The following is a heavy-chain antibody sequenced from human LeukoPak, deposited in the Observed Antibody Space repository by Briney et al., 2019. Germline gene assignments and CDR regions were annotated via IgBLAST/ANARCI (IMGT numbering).Heavy chain of an antibody. V-gene: IGHV3-21*03. CDR3: ARDWVGGTHSV. CDR2: ISFGSSYV. Sequence: KPGGSLRLSCAASGFTFSSYSMNWVRQAPGEGREWVSSISFGSSYVYYADSVKGRFTISRDNAKNSLSLQMNSLRAEDTAVYYCARDWVGGTHSVWGQGTLVTVSS. D-gene: IGHD1-26*01. CDR1: GFTFSSYS. J-gene: IGHJ4*02.